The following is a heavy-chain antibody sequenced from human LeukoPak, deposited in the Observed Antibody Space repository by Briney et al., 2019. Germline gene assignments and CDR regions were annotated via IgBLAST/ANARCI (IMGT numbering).Heavy chain of an antibody. V-gene: IGHV4-59*06. CDR3: ARGRREVVPAAIFSWFDP. CDR1: GGSISSYY. J-gene: IGHJ5*02. CDR2: IYYSGST. Sequence: SETLSLTCTVSGGSISSYYWSWIRQHPGKGLEWIGYIYYSGSTYYNPSLKSRVTISVDTSKNQFSLKLSSVTAADTAVYYCARGRREVVPAAIFSWFDPWGQGTLVTVSS. D-gene: IGHD2-2*01.